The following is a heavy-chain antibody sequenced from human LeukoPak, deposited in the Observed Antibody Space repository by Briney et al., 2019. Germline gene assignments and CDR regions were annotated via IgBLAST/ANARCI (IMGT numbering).Heavy chain of an antibody. D-gene: IGHD2-21*02. CDR3: ARSLLLGGGGDEFDP. CDR2: MNPNSGNT. Sequence: ASVKVSCKASGYTFTSYDINWVRQATGQGLEWMGWMNPNSGNTGYAQKFQGRVTMTRNTSISTAYMELSSMRSDDTAVYYCARSLLLGGGGDEFDPWGQGTLVTVSS. V-gene: IGHV1-8*01. J-gene: IGHJ5*02. CDR1: GYTFTSYD.